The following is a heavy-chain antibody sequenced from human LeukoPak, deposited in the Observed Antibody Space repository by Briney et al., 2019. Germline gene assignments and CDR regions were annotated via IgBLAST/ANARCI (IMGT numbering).Heavy chain of an antibody. CDR2: IRSKAYGGTT. D-gene: IGHD3-10*01. CDR1: GLTISTNY. V-gene: IGHV3-49*03. Sequence: GGSLRLSCAATGLTISTNYMSWFRQAQGKGLELVGFIRSKAYGGTTEYAASVKGRFTISRDASKSIAYLQMNSLKTEDTAVYYCTRAPNYYGSGSYYNGVNDAFDIWGQGTMVTVSS. J-gene: IGHJ3*02. CDR3: TRAPNYYGSGSYYNGVNDAFDI.